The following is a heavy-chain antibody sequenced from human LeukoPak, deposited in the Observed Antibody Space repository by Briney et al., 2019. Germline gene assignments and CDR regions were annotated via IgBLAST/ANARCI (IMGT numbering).Heavy chain of an antibody. V-gene: IGHV4-59*12. CDR3: ARGRGPTLGY. J-gene: IGHJ4*02. D-gene: IGHD3-10*01. CDR2: IYYSGST. Sequence: XIRQPPXXXLEGIWYIYYSGSTNYNPSLKSRVTISVDTSKSQFSLKLSSVTAADTAAYYCARGRGPTLGYWGQGTLVTVSS.